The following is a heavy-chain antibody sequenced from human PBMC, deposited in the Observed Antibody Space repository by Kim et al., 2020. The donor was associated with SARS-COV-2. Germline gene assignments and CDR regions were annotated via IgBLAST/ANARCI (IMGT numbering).Heavy chain of an antibody. CDR3: ARVGVRTKPFDY. Sequence: YNPSLKSRVTISVDTSKNQFSLKLSSVTAADTAVYYCARVGVRTKPFDYWGQGTLVTVSS. J-gene: IGHJ4*02. V-gene: IGHV4-34*01. D-gene: IGHD2-8*01.